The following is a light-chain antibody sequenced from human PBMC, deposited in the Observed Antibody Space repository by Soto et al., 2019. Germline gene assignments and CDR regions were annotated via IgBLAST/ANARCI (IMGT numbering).Light chain of an antibody. V-gene: IGLV2-14*01. CDR3: SSYTTSSTWV. Sequence: QSALTQPASVSGSPGQSITISCTGTSSDVGVYNYVSWYQQHPGKAPKLMIYEVSNRPSGVSNRFSGSKSGNTASPTISGLQAEDEADYYCSSYTTSSTWVFGGGTKLTVL. J-gene: IGLJ3*02. CDR2: EVS. CDR1: SSDVGVYNY.